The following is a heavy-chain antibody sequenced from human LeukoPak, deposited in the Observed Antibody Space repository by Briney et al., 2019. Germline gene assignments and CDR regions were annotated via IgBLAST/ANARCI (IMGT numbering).Heavy chain of an antibody. D-gene: IGHD4-17*01. CDR1: GGSISSYY. J-gene: IGHJ4*02. Sequence: PSETLSLTCTVPGGSISSYYWSWIRQPAGKGLEWIGRIYTSGSTNYNPSLKSRVTMSVDTSKNQFSLKLSSVTAADTAVYYCARDRSTTVTTFWFFDYWGQGTLVTVSS. CDR3: ARDRSTTVTTFWFFDY. CDR2: IYTSGST. V-gene: IGHV4-4*07.